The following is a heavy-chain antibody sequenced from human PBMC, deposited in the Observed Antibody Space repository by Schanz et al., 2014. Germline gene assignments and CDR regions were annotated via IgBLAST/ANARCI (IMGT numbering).Heavy chain of an antibody. CDR2: INPSGGST. Sequence: QVQLVQSGAEVKKPGASVKVSCKAFGYSFTSYYIHWVRQAPGQGLEWMATINPSGGSTSFAQKFQGRVTMTRATATSTVNMELTSLRSEDTAVYCCARGGAYRSPSPVFYFDYWGQGTLVTVSS. J-gene: IGHJ4*02. D-gene: IGHD6-6*01. V-gene: IGHV1-46*01. CDR3: ARGGAYRSPSPVFYFDY. CDR1: GYSFTSYY.